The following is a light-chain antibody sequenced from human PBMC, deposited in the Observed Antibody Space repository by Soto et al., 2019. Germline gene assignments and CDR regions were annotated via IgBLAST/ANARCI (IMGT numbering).Light chain of an antibody. CDR1: QSVNSFY. CDR2: GTS. V-gene: IGKV3-20*01. J-gene: IGKJ2*01. Sequence: EIVLTQSPGTLSLSPGERATLSCRVSQSVNSFYLAWYQQKPGQAPRLLIYGTSSRATDIPDRFSGSGSGTDFTLTISRLEPEDFAVYYCQQYDRSPQTFGQGTKLEIK. CDR3: QQYDRSPQT.